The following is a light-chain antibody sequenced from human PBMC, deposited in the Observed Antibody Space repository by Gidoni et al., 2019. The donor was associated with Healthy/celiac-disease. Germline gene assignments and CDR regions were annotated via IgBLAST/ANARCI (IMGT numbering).Light chain of an antibody. CDR3: RSYTTVTIARV. J-gene: IGLJ3*02. Sequence: QSALTQPASVSGSPGQSITISCTGTSSDIGSYYFVSWYQQHPGKAPKLILYDFNNRPSRVSHRFSGSKSGTTASRTISGLQPEDEADYNCRSYTTVTIARVFGGGTTLTVL. V-gene: IGLV2-14*03. CDR2: DFN. CDR1: SSDIGSYYF.